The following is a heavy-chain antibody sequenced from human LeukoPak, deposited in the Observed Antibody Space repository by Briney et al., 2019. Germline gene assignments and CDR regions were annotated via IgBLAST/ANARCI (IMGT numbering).Heavy chain of an antibody. Sequence: PGGSLRLSCAASGFTFSSYWMSWVRQAPGKGLEWVAYIKQDGSEKYYVDSVKGRFTISRDNAKNSLYLQMNSLRAEDTAVYYCAREFYGDYNDAFDIWGQGTMVTVSS. V-gene: IGHV3-7*01. CDR1: GFTFSSYW. CDR3: AREFYGDYNDAFDI. D-gene: IGHD4-17*01. J-gene: IGHJ3*02. CDR2: IKQDGSEK.